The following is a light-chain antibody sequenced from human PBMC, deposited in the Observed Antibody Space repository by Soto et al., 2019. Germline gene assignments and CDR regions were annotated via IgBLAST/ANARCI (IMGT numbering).Light chain of an antibody. Sequence: EIVLTQSPGTLSLSPGERATLSCRASQSVTSNYLAWYQQKPGQAPRLLIYGASSRATDIPDRFSGSGSGTDFTLTINRLEPEDFALYYCQQYVSSPVTFGQGTKVDIK. V-gene: IGKV3-20*01. J-gene: IGKJ2*01. CDR2: GAS. CDR1: QSVTSNY. CDR3: QQYVSSPVT.